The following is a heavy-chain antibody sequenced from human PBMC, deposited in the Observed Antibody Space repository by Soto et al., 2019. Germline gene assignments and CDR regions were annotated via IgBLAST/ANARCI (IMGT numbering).Heavy chain of an antibody. CDR3: ARGTPVIFDY. CDR1: GYTFTSYA. CDR2: INAGNGNT. V-gene: IGHV1-3*01. J-gene: IGHJ4*02. Sequence: QVQLVQSGAEVKKPGASVKVSCKASGYTFTSYAIHWVRQAPGQRLEWMGWINAGNGNTKNSQKFQGRVTITRDTPASTPSTELSSLRSEDTAVYYCARGTPVIFDYWGEETLVTVSS.